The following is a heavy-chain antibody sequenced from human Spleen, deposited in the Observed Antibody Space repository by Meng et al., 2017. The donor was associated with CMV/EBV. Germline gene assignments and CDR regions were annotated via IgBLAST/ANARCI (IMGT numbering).Heavy chain of an antibody. J-gene: IGHJ3*02. D-gene: IGHD5-12*01. V-gene: IGHV4-59*12. CDR2: LYFSGST. CDR1: GGSISSFY. Sequence: SETLSLTCTVSGGSISSFYLHWIRQPPGKGLEWIGSLYFSGSTNYNPSLKSRVTLSVDTSKLQFSLKLSSVTAADTAVYYCARDRWKYSAFDIWGLGTLVTVSS. CDR3: ARDRWKYSAFDI.